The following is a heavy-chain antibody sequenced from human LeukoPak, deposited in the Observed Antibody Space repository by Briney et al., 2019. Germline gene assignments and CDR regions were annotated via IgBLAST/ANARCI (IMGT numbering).Heavy chain of an antibody. Sequence: SQTLSLTCTVSGGSISSGSYYWRWIRQPAGKGLEWIGRIYTSGSAYYNPSLKSRITISVDTSKNQFSLKLSSVTATDTAVYYCARLTFYYDGSGYYFDYWGQGTLVTVSS. CDR2: IYTSGSA. CDR1: GGSISSGSYY. J-gene: IGHJ4*02. CDR3: ARLTFYYDGSGYYFDY. D-gene: IGHD3-22*01. V-gene: IGHV4-61*02.